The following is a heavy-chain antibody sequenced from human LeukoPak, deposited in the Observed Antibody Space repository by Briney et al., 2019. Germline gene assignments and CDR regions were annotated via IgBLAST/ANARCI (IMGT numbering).Heavy chain of an antibody. CDR2: ISYDGSNK. Sequence: PGRSLRLSCAASGFTFSSYGMHWVRQAPGKGLEWVAVISYDGSNKYYADSVKGRFTISRDNSKNTLYLQMNSLRAEDTAVYYCARERQQLVPIDYYYGMDVWGQGTTVTVSS. D-gene: IGHD6-13*01. J-gene: IGHJ6*02. V-gene: IGHV3-30*03. CDR1: GFTFSSYG. CDR3: ARERQQLVPIDYYYGMDV.